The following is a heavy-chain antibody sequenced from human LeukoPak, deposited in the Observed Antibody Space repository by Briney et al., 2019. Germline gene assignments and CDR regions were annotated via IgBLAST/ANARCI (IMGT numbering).Heavy chain of an antibody. CDR3: VYYYGSGSVEY. CDR2: FYYSGST. D-gene: IGHD3-10*01. CDR1: GGSITSSNYY. V-gene: IGHV4-39*01. J-gene: IGHJ4*02. Sequence: PSETLSLTCTVSGGSITSSNYYWGWIRQPPGKGLEWIGSFYYSGSTNYNPSLKSRVTISVDTSKNQFSLKLSSVTAADTAVYYCVYYYGSGSVEYWGQETLVTVSS.